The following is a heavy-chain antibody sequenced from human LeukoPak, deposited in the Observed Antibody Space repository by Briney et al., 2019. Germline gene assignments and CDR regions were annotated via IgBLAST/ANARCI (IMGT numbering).Heavy chain of an antibody. V-gene: IGHV4-30-2*01. J-gene: IGHJ5*02. CDR1: GGSISSGGYY. CDR2: IYHSGST. Sequence: PSQTLSLTCTVSGGSISSGGYYWSWIRQPSGKGLEWIGYIYHSGSTYYNPSLKSRVTISVDRSKNQFSLKLSSVTAADTAVYYCASAPLGYCSSTSCPAYWFDPWGQGTLVTVSS. CDR3: ASAPLGYCSSTSCPAYWFDP. D-gene: IGHD2-2*01.